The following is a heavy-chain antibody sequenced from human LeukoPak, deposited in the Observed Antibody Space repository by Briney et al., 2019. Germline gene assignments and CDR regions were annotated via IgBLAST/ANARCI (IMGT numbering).Heavy chain of an antibody. Sequence: PSKTLSLTCSVSGGSMSSDYWSWIRQSPGKGLEWIGRMFGNGGTNYSPSFQRRATMSVDTSTRRLSLRLNSVTAADTAVYYCARQTAKKWDLPGSFDSWGQGILVTVSS. CDR1: GGSMSSDY. D-gene: IGHD1-26*01. CDR2: MFGNGGT. J-gene: IGHJ4*02. V-gene: IGHV4-59*08. CDR3: ARQTAKKWDLPGSFDS.